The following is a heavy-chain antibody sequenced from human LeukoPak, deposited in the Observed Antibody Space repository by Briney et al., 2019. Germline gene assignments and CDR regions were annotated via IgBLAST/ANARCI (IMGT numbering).Heavy chain of an antibody. CDR3: ASYPSYSSSWYYFDY. Sequence: SVTVSCKASGGTFSIYAISWVRQAPGQGLEWMGRIIPILGIANYAQKFQGRVTITADKSTSTAYMELSSLRSEDTAVYYCASYPSYSSSWYYFDYWGQGTLVTVSS. J-gene: IGHJ4*02. CDR1: GGTFSIYA. CDR2: IIPILGIA. D-gene: IGHD6-13*01. V-gene: IGHV1-69*04.